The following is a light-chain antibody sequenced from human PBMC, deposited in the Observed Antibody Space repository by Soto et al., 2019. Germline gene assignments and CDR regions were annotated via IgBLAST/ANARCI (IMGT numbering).Light chain of an antibody. J-gene: IGKJ1*01. CDR2: DAS. V-gene: IGKV1-5*01. Sequence: DIQMTQSPANLSASVEDRVTITCRASQSVRSWLAWYQQKPGTAPKLLIFDASRLESGVPSRFSGSGSGTEFTLTISSLQPDDFATYYCQQYNSYSFGQGTKVDIK. CDR3: QQYNSYS. CDR1: QSVRSW.